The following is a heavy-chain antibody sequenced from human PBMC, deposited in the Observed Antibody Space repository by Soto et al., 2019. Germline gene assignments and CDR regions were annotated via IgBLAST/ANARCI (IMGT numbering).Heavy chain of an antibody. V-gene: IGHV5-10-1*01. CDR2: IDPSDSYT. J-gene: IGHJ6*02. Sequence: GESLKLSCKGSGYSFTSYWISWVRQMPGKGLEWMGRIDPSDSYTNYSPSFQGHVTISADKSISTAYLQWSSLKASDTAMYYCASSTVLTDYYYGMDVWGQGTTVTVSS. CDR1: GYSFTSYW. CDR3: ASSTVLTDYYYGMDV. D-gene: IGHD4-17*01.